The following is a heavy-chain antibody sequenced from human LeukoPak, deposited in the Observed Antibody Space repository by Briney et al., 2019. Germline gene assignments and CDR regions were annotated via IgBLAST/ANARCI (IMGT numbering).Heavy chain of an antibody. CDR3: ARGSGSYYPYYYYMDV. CDR2: MNPNSGNT. J-gene: IGHJ6*03. D-gene: IGHD3-10*01. CDR1: GYTFTSYA. V-gene: IGHV1-8*02. Sequence: ASVKVSCKASGYTFTSYAMNWVRQATGQGLEWMGWMNPNSGNTGYAQKFQGRVTMTRNTSISTAYMELSSLRSEDTAVYYCARGSGSYYPYYYYMDVWGKGTTVTISS.